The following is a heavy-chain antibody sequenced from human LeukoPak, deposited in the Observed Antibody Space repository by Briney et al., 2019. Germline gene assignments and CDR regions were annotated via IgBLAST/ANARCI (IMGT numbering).Heavy chain of an antibody. CDR2: IIPHFGTA. D-gene: IGHD7-27*01. J-gene: IGHJ4*02. V-gene: IGHV1-69*06. CDR1: GDTFSSYT. CDR3: ARGELGIGASFDY. Sequence: GASVKVSCKASGDTFSSYTISWVRQAPGQGLEWMGGIIPHFGTADYAQKFQGRVTITADKSTTKAYMELSSLRSEDTAVYYCARGELGIGASFDYWGQGTLVTVSS.